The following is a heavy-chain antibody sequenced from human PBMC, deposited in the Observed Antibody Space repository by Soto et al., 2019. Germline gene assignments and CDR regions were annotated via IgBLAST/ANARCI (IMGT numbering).Heavy chain of an antibody. D-gene: IGHD3-22*01. Sequence: SETLSLTCAVSGGSISSGGYSWSWIRQPPGKGLEWIGYIYYTGTTTYNPSLRSRVDNSIDASKSQFSLDLRSVTAADTAVYFFARLGGYYQAFDSCGHGSLVPVSS. V-gene: IGHV4-61*08. CDR1: GGSISSGGYS. J-gene: IGHJ4*01. CDR2: IYYTGTT. CDR3: ARLGGYYQAFDS.